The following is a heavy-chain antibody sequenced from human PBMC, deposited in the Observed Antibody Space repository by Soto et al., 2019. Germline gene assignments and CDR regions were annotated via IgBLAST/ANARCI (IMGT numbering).Heavy chain of an antibody. J-gene: IGHJ4*02. CDR1: GGSFSGYY. CDR2: INHSGST. Sequence: QVQLQQWGAGLLKPSETLSLTCAVYGGSFSGYYWSWIRQPPGKGLEWIGEINHSGSTNYNPSLKSPVTISVDTSKNQFSLKLSSVTAADTAMYYCARETNGLVVIDYWGQGIRVTVSS. V-gene: IGHV4-34*01. CDR3: ARETNGLVVIDY. D-gene: IGHD3-22*01.